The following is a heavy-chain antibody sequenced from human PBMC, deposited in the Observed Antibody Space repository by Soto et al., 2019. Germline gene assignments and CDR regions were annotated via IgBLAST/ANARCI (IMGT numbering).Heavy chain of an antibody. J-gene: IGHJ6*03. CDR1: GGSFSGYY. V-gene: IGHV4-34*01. Sequence: QVQLQQWGAGLLKPSETLSLTCAVYGGSFSGYYWSWIRQPPGKGLEWIGEINHSGSTNYNPSLKSRGTISVDASKNEYSLKLSSVPAADTAVYYCAREGRQQLVPYYYYYMDVWGKGTTVTVSS. D-gene: IGHD6-13*01. CDR3: AREGRQQLVPYYYYYMDV. CDR2: INHSGST.